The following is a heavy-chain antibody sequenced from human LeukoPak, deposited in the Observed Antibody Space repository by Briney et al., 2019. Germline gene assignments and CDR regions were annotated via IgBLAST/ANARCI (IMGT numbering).Heavy chain of an antibody. CDR3: ARSGSGSYLHWFDP. J-gene: IGHJ5*02. V-gene: IGHV4-39*01. CDR1: GGSISSSSYY. CDR2: IYYSGST. Sequence: SETLSLTCTVSGGSISSSSYYWGWIRQPPGKGLEWIGSIYYSGSTYYNPSLKSRVTISVDTSKNQFSLKLSSVTAADTAVYYCARSGSGSYLHWFDPWGQGSLVSVSS. D-gene: IGHD3-22*01.